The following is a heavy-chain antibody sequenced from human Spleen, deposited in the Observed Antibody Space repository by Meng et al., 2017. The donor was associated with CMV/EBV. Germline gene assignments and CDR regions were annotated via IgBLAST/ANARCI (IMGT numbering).Heavy chain of an antibody. CDR1: GASISSFY. V-gene: IGHV4-59*01. J-gene: IGHJ3*02. D-gene: IGHD7-27*01. Sequence: GSLSLTCAVSGASISSFYWSWIRQPPGEGLEWIGYVTYSGSTNYNPSLKSRVTISLDTSKNQFSLKLSSVTATDTAVYYCARNGDAYSFDIWGQGTMVTVSS. CDR3: ARNGDAYSFDI. CDR2: VTYSGST.